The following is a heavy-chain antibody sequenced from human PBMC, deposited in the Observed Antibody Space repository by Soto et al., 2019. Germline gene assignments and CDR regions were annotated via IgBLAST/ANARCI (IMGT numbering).Heavy chain of an antibody. J-gene: IGHJ5*02. V-gene: IGHV1-69*12. CDR1: GGTFSSYA. Sequence: QVQLVQSGTEVKKPGSSVKVSCKASGGTFSSYAISWEREAPGQGLEWMGGIIPIFGTANYAQKFQGRVTITADESTSTAYMELSSLRSEDTAVYYCARDVVDTALLGSWGQGTLVTVSS. D-gene: IGHD5-18*01. CDR2: IIPIFGTA. CDR3: ARDVVDTALLGS.